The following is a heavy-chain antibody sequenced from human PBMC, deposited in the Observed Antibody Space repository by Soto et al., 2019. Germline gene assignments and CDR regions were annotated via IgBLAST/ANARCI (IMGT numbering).Heavy chain of an antibody. J-gene: IGHJ5*02. Sequence: PSETLSLTCSVSGGSISRGSYYWGWIRQTPGRGLEWIASMYHGGTTYSNPSLKSRVTISVDTSKNQFSLRLTSVTAADAAVYYCARRGVGAAATNWFDPWGQGTLVTVSS. CDR2: MYHGGTT. D-gene: IGHD6-13*01. CDR3: ARRGVGAAATNWFDP. CDR1: GGSISRGSYY. V-gene: IGHV4-39*01.